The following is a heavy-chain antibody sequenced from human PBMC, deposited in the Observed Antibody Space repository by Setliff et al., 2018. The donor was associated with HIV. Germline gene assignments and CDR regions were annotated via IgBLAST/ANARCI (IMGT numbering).Heavy chain of an antibody. CDR1: GDSVSSNSAA. CDR2: TYYRSKWNT. V-gene: IGHV6-1*01. CDR3: ARGGDWDDCYSMDV. J-gene: IGHJ6*03. D-gene: IGHD1-1*01. Sequence: SQTLSLTCAISGDSVSSNSAAWNWIRQSPSRGLEWLGRTYYRSKWNTDYAVSVESRITINPDTSKNQFSLQLNSVTPEDTAVYYCARGGDWDDCYSMDVWGKGTTVTVSS.